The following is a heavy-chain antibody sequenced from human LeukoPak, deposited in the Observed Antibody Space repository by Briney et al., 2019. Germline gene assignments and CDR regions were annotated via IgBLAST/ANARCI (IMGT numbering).Heavy chain of an antibody. J-gene: IGHJ4*02. D-gene: IGHD1-26*01. Sequence: GESLKISCRGSGYSFTTYWIAWVRQMPGKGLEWMGVIYPGDSDTRYSPSFQGQVTLSADKSISTAYLQWSSLKASDTAIFYCARALGGAAPLSYGGQGTLVPVPS. CDR3: ARALGGAAPLSY. CDR1: GYSFTTYW. V-gene: IGHV5-51*01. CDR2: IYPGDSDT.